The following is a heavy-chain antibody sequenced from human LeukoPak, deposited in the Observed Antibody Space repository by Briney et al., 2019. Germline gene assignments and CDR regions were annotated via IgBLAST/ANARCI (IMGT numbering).Heavy chain of an antibody. D-gene: IGHD4-17*01. CDR2: IYSRGSP. CDR1: GGSISSGGYY. V-gene: IGHV4-31*11. CDR3: ARTLNTVTTDAPFEI. Sequence: PSEPLSLTCAVSGGSISSGGYYWAWIRQHPGKGLEWIGFIYSRGSPYYNPSLKSRLNILLDRPNNQFSLIMSSVTAADTAVYFCARTLNTVTTDAPFEIWGRGTMVTVSS. J-gene: IGHJ3*02.